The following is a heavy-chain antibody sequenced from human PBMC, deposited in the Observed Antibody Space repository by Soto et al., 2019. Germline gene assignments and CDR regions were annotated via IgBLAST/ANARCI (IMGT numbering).Heavy chain of an antibody. V-gene: IGHV3-30*03. CDR2: ISYDGSNK. D-gene: IGHD3-22*01. J-gene: IGHJ4*02. CDR1: GFTFSSYG. Sequence: QVQLVESGGGVVQPGRSLRLSCAASGFTFSSYGMHWVRQAPGKGLEWVAVISYDGSNKYYADSVKGRFTISRDNSKNTLYLQMNSLRDEDAAEYYCATPSYDSSGYYLGYWGQGTLVTVSS. CDR3: ATPSYDSSGYYLGY.